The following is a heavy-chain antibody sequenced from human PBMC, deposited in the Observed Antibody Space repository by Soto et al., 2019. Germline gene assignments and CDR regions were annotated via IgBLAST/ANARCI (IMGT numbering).Heavy chain of an antibody. CDR2: ICPGYSNI. J-gene: IGHJ6*02. CDR3: ARRHYCRGDCTINPDYYYGMYV. CDR1: GYIFTDHC. Sequence: PGESLKISCKGSGYIFTDHCIVWVRQMAGKGLEWVGIICPGYSNIIYSPSVQGQVTISADMSISTAYLQWSSLKASDTAIYYCARRHYCRGDCTINPDYYYGMYVWGQGTTVTVSS. D-gene: IGHD2-21*02. V-gene: IGHV5-51*01.